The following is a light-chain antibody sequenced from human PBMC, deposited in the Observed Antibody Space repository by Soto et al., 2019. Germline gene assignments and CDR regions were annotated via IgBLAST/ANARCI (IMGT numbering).Light chain of an antibody. J-gene: IGKJ1*01. CDR2: GAS. CDR3: QQYGSSPPRT. Sequence: EIVLTQSPGILSLSPGERATLSCRASQSVSNDFLAWYQQKPGQAPRLLIYGASTRATDVPDRFSGSGSGGDFTLSISRLEPEDFAVYYCQQYGSSPPRTFGQGTKVDI. CDR1: QSVSNDF. V-gene: IGKV3-20*01.